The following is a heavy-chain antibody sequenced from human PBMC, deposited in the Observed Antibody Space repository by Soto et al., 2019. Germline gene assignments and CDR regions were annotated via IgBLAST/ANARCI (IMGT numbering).Heavy chain of an antibody. D-gene: IGHD2-21*01. Sequence: GGSLRLSCAASGFTFSSYDLHWVRQAPGKGLEWVSGIGSAGDTYYADSVNGRFTISRENAKKSLSLHMNNLRAGDTAVYYCARGGTVIGAFDFWGQGTVVTASS. CDR1: GFTFSSYD. CDR2: IGSAGDT. J-gene: IGHJ3*01. CDR3: ARGGTVIGAFDF. V-gene: IGHV3-13*01.